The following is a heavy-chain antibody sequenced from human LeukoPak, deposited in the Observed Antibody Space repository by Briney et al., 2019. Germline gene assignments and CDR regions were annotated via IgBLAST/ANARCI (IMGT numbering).Heavy chain of an antibody. Sequence: GGSLRLSCTASGFNFSTYWMTWVRQAPGKGLEWVANIKQDGSEKYYVDSVKGRFTISRDNAKNSLYLQMNSLRAEDTAVYYCAKDYYMDVWGKGTTVTVSS. J-gene: IGHJ6*03. CDR1: GFNFSTYW. V-gene: IGHV3-7*01. CDR3: AKDYYMDV. CDR2: IKQDGSEK.